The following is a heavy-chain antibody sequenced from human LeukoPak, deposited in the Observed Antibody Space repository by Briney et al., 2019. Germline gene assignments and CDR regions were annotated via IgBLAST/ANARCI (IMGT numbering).Heavy chain of an antibody. CDR3: ARDKGIAAAGFNYYYYMDV. CDR2: ISAYSGNT. Sequence: ASVKVSCKASGYTFTSYGISWVRQAPGQGLEWMGWISAYSGNTNYAQKLQGRVTMTTDTSTSTAYMELRSLRSDDTAVYYCARDKGIAAAGFNYYYYMDVWGKGTTVTVSS. V-gene: IGHV1-18*01. J-gene: IGHJ6*03. D-gene: IGHD6-13*01. CDR1: GYTFTSYG.